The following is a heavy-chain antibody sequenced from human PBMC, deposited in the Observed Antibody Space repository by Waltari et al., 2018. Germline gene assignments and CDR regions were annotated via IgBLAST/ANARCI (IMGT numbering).Heavy chain of an antibody. CDR1: GGSISSSNW. J-gene: IGHJ3*02. CDR3: ARDPLYGDYVLGHAFDI. Sequence: QVQLQESGPGLVKPSGTLSLTCAVSGGSISSSNWWSWVRQPPGKGLEWIGEIYHSGSTNYNPSLKRRVTISVDKSKNQFSLKLSSVTAADTAVYYCARDPLYGDYVLGHAFDIWGQGTMVTVSS. V-gene: IGHV4-4*02. CDR2: IYHSGST. D-gene: IGHD4-17*01.